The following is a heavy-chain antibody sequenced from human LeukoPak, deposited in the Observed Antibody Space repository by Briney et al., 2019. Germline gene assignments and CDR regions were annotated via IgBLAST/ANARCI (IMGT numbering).Heavy chain of an antibody. CDR3: ARGRLMEQYSSSSDGYFDY. D-gene: IGHD6-6*01. CDR2: IFHSGST. CDR1: GGSITNDNW. Sequence: SETLSLTCTVSGGSITNDNWWTWVRQSPAQGLEWIGEIFHSGSTTSNPSLKSRVTVSMDKSKNQFSLKVASVTAADTAIYYCARGRLMEQYSSSSDGYFDYWGQGTLVTVSS. V-gene: IGHV4-4*02. J-gene: IGHJ4*02.